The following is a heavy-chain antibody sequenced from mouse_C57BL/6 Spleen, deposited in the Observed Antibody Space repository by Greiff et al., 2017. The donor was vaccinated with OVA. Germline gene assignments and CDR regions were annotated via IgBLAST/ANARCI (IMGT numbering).Heavy chain of an antibody. D-gene: IGHD2-4*01. V-gene: IGHV1-81*01. CDR2: IYPRSGNT. J-gene: IGHJ1*03. CDR1: GYTFTSYG. Sequence: VQLVESGAELARPGASVKLSCKASGYTFTSYGISWVKQRTGQGLEWIGEIYPRSGNTYYNEKFKGKATLTADKSSSTAYMELRSLTSEDSAVYFCARLRDYEWYFDVWGTGTTVTVSS. CDR3: ARLRDYEWYFDV.